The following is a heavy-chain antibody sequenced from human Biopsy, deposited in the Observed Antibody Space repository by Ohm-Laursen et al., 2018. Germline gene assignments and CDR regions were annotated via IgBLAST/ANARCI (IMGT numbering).Heavy chain of an antibody. CDR1: GGSISDDY. J-gene: IGHJ4*02. V-gene: IGHV4-59*01. CDR3: ARERQFRFLEGAFDY. CDR2: ISSGGRA. Sequence: SDTLSLTCTVSGGSISDDYWNWIRQPPGKGLQVIGYISSGGRAKYNPSLKSRLTISLDTSKNQLSLRLSSVTAADSAIYYCARERQFRFLEGAFDYWGQGILVTVSP. D-gene: IGHD3-3*01.